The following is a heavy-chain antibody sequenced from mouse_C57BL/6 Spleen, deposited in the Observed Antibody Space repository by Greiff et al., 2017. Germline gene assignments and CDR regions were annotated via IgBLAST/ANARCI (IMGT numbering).Heavy chain of an antibody. CDR3: ARGDYGNYKGNYYAMDY. CDR2: INPSNGGT. V-gene: IGHV1-53*01. D-gene: IGHD2-1*01. CDR1: GYTFTSYW. J-gene: IGHJ4*01. Sequence: VQLQQPGTELVKPGASVKLSCKASGYTFTSYWMHWVKQRPGQGLEWIGNINPSNGGTNYNEKFKSKATLTVDKSSSTAYMQLSSLTSEDSAVYYCARGDYGNYKGNYYAMDYWGQGTSVTVSS.